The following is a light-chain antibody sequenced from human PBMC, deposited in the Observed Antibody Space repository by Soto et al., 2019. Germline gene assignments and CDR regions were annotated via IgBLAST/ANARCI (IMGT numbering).Light chain of an antibody. J-gene: IGLJ7*01. CDR3: QSYYSRMSCPV. CDR1: SSNIGSGFY. V-gene: IGLV1-40*01. Sequence: QSVLTQPPSVSGSPGQWVTISCTGTSSNIGSGFYVQWYQQLPGTAPTLLIFGSSNRPSGVPDRFSGSKSGTSASLAITGVQAEDGAHYYWQSYYSRMSCPVFGGGTKLTVL. CDR2: GSS.